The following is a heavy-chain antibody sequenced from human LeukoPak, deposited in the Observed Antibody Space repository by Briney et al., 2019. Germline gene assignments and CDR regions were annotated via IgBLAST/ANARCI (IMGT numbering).Heavy chain of an antibody. CDR2: ISGSSTYI. CDR3: ARVKGTERDY. V-gene: IGHV3-21*01. Sequence: GRSLRLSCAASGFTFSSFGMNWVRQAPGKGLEWVSSISGSSTYIFYADSVKGRFTISRDNAKNSLYLQMNSLRVEDAAVYYCARVKGTERDYWGQGTLVTVSS. CDR1: GFTFSSFG. D-gene: IGHD3/OR15-3a*01. J-gene: IGHJ4*02.